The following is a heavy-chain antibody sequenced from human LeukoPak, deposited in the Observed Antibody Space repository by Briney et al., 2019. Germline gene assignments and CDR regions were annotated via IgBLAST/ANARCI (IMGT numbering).Heavy chain of an antibody. J-gene: IGHJ4*02. V-gene: IGHV4-38-2*02. CDR1: GHSIGAGLV. CDR3: ARRGSITGWSFDY. D-gene: IGHD1-14*01. Sequence: SATLCLTCTVSGHSIGAGLVWGGTGPSPGKGLEWIGNIFHNGNTYYNPSLNGRVTMSPDTSRNQFSLTLTSVTAADTAVYFCARRGSITGWSFDYWGLGSLVTVSS. CDR2: IFHNGNT.